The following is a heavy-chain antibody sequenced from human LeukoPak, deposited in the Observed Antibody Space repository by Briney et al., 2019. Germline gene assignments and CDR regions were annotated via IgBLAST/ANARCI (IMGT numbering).Heavy chain of an antibody. J-gene: IGHJ4*02. Sequence: SVTVSCTASGGTFSSYAISWVRQAPGQGLEWMGGIIPIFGTANYAQKFQGRVTITADESTSTAYMELSSLRSEDTAVYYCARDRHYYDSSGYFDYWGQGTLVTVSS. D-gene: IGHD3-22*01. CDR1: GGTFSSYA. CDR3: ARDRHYYDSSGYFDY. CDR2: IIPIFGTA. V-gene: IGHV1-69*13.